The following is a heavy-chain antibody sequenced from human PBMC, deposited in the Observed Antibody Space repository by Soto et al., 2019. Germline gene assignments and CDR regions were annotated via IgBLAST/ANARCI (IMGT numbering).Heavy chain of an antibody. CDR3: ARQDPAMVTGFDP. Sequence: QVQLQESGPGLVKPSQTLSLTCTVSGGSISSGDYHWSWIRQPPGKGLEWIGYIYYSGSPYYNPSLKSRVTISVDTSKNQFSLKLSSVTAADTAVYYCARQDPAMVTGFDPWGQGTLVTVSS. D-gene: IGHD5-18*01. J-gene: IGHJ5*02. CDR2: IYYSGSP. CDR1: GGSISSGDYH. V-gene: IGHV4-30-4*01.